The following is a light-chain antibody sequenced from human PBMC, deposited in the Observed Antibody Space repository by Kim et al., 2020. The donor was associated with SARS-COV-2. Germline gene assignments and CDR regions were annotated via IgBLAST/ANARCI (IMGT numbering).Light chain of an antibody. J-gene: IGLJ1*01. CDR2: EVN. CDR3: SSYAASNNKV. Sequence: GQSVTISRTGNSSDVGGYNFVSWYQQHPDKAPKLIIYEVNKRPSGVPDRFSASKSGNTASLTVSGLQAEDEADYYCSSYAASNNKVFGTGTKVTVL. CDR1: SSDVGGYNF. V-gene: IGLV2-8*01.